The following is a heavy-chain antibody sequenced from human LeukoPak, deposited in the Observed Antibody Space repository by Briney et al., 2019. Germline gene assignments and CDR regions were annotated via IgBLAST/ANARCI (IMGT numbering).Heavy chain of an antibody. V-gene: IGHV3-53*01. J-gene: IGHJ3*02. Sequence: AGGSLRLSCAASGFTVSSNFMSWVRQAPGKGLEWVSVISSDDRTYYADSVKGRFTISRDNSKNTLYLQMNSLRAEDTAVYYCAGDSGTSGYGSVDIWGQGTMVTVSS. CDR2: ISSDDRT. CDR1: GFTVSSNF. D-gene: IGHD3-22*01. CDR3: AGDSGTSGYGSVDI.